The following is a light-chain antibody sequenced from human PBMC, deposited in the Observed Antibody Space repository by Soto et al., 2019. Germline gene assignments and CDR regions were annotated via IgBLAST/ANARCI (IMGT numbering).Light chain of an antibody. CDR2: EVT. V-gene: IGLV2-8*01. CDR1: SSDVGGYDY. CDR3: SSYTTIKTVV. Sequence: QSALTQPPSASGSPGQSVTISCTGTSSDVGGYDYVSWYQQHPGKAPKLMIYEVTKRPSGVPDRFSGSKSGNTAFLTVSGVQPEDEADYHCSSYTTIKTVVFGGGTQLTVL. J-gene: IGLJ2*01.